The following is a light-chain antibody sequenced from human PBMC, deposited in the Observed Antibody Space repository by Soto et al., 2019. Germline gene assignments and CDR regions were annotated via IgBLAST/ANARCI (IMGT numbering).Light chain of an antibody. CDR1: QSISAY. CDR2: DGS. V-gene: IGKV3-11*01. J-gene: IGKJ3*01. CDR3: QQRANGVT. Sequence: EIVLTQSPATLSLSPGERAILYCRTSQSISAYLAWYQQKPGLPPRLLIYDGSNRATGVPARFSGSGSGTDFTLTISSLEPEDIAAYYWQQRANGVTFVPGTKVEIK.